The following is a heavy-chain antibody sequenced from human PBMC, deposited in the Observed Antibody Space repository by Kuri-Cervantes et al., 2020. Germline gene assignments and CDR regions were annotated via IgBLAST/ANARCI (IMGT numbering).Heavy chain of an antibody. CDR1: GFTFSKYG. Sequence: GESLKISCAASGFTFSKYGMHWVRQAPGKGLEWVAVISYDGSNKYYADSVKGRSTISRDNSNNTLYLQMNSLRAEDTAVYYCSILSPGTTWAFDIWGQGTMVTVSS. J-gene: IGHJ3*02. CDR2: ISYDGSNK. D-gene: IGHD1-7*01. V-gene: IGHV3-30*03. CDR3: SILSPGTTWAFDI.